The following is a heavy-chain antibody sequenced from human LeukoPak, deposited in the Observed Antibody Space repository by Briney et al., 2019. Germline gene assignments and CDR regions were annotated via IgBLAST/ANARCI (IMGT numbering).Heavy chain of an antibody. Sequence: GGSLRLSCAASGFDFGAYEMNWARQAPGKGPEWVAYFAGSDSTKYYADSVRGRFTISRDNAKKSLYLQMSSLRAEDTALYYCTTLGYHLDSWGQGTLVTASS. D-gene: IGHD3-22*01. CDR2: FAGSDSTK. V-gene: IGHV3-48*03. J-gene: IGHJ4*02. CDR3: TTLGYHLDS. CDR1: GFDFGAYE.